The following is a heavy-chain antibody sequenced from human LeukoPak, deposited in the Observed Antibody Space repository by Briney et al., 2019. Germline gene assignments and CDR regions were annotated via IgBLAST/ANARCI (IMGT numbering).Heavy chain of an antibody. CDR1: GFNFSSYG. CDR2: ITSSSDT. J-gene: IGHJ4*02. CDR3: TRAPGDLWSWYDY. D-gene: IGHD3-10*01. Sequence: KPGRSLRLSCAASGFNFSSYGMHWVRQAPGKGLEWVSSITSSSDTYCADSLKGRFTISRDNAKNSLYLHMNSLRAEDTAVYYCTRAPGDLWSWYDYWGQGTLVTVSS. V-gene: IGHV3-21*01.